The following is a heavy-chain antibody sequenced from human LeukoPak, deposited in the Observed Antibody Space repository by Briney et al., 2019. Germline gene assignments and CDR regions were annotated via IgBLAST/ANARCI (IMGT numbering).Heavy chain of an antibody. CDR3: ARDENRFDP. J-gene: IGHJ5*02. CDR1: GGSISSGSYY. CDR2: INHSGST. V-gene: IGHV4-39*07. Sequence: SETLSLTCTVSGGSISSGSYYWSWIRQPPGKGLEWIGEINHSGSTNYNPSLKSRVTISVDTSKNQFSLKVSSVTAADTAVYYCARDENRFDPWGQGTLVTVSS.